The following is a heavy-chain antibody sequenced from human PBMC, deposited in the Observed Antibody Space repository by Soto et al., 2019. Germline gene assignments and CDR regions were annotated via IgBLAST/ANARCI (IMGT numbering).Heavy chain of an antibody. J-gene: IGHJ4*02. CDR3: ARSMLYSDGSNYSPFDY. Sequence: SETLALTFTVSGGSVSSCNYYWSWIRQPPGEGLEWIGYFYYTGSINYNPSLKSRVTISIDASKNQFSLRLSSVTAADTAVYYCARSMLYSDGSNYSPFDYWGQGTLVTVSS. CDR2: FYYTGSI. D-gene: IGHD3-22*01. CDR1: GGSVSSCNYY. V-gene: IGHV4-61*01.